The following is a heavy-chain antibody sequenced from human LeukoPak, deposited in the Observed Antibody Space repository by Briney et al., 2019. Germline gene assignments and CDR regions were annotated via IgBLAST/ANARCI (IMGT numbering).Heavy chain of an antibody. J-gene: IGHJ4*02. CDR1: GGSISIYS. CDR2: ISYSGST. V-gene: IGHV4-59*01. D-gene: IGHD3-22*01. Sequence: ASETLSLTCTVSGGSISIYSWNWIRQPPGKGLEWIGYISYSGSTDYNPSLKSRVTISVDTSKNQFSLKLSSLIAADTAVYYCARGLYDTSGYYLSYFDYWGQGTLVTVSS. CDR3: ARGLYDTSGYYLSYFDY.